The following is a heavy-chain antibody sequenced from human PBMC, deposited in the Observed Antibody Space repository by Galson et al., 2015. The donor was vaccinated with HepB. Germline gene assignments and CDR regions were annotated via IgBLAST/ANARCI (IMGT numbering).Heavy chain of an antibody. CDR3: ARLTVTTTGDAFDI. Sequence: QSGAEVKKPGESLRISCKGSGYSFTSYWINWVRQMPGKGLDWMGRIDPSDTYTNYSQSFQGHVTISTDKSISTAYLRWSSLKASDTAMYYCARLTVTTTGDAFDIWGQGTMVIVSS. V-gene: IGHV5-10-1*01. D-gene: IGHD4-17*01. J-gene: IGHJ3*02. CDR1: GYSFTSYW. CDR2: IDPSDTYT.